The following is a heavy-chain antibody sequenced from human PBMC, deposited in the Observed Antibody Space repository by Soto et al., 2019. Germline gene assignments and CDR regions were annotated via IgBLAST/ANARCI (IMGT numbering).Heavy chain of an antibody. Sequence: QLQLQESGPGLVKPSETLALICSVSGGAINSKSYFWDWIRQTPGKGLEWIASINYVGKTYYSPSLKSRFPISVDTPKNPFSQICSSVPAADTDVYYCARDRYGGFDYWGLGTLVTVSS. J-gene: IGHJ4*02. CDR3: ARDRYGGFDY. D-gene: IGHD3-9*01. V-gene: IGHV4-39*02. CDR2: INYVGKT. CDR1: GGAINSKSYF.